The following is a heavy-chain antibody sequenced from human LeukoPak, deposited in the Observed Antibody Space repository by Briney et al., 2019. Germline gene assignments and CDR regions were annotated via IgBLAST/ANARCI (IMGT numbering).Heavy chain of an antibody. V-gene: IGHV4-39*01. CDR2: IYYSGST. Sequence: SETLSLTCTVSGGSISSSNYYWGWIRQPPGKGLEWIGSIYYSGSTYYKPSLKSRVTMSVDTSKNQFPLKLSSVTAADTAVYYCARHAEEYSSSAYFDSWGQGTLVTVSS. J-gene: IGHJ4*02. D-gene: IGHD6-6*01. CDR3: ARHAEEYSSSAYFDS. CDR1: GGSISSSNYY.